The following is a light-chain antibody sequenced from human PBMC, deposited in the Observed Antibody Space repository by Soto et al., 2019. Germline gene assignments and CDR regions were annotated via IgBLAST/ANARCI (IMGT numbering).Light chain of an antibody. CDR1: GNDVGAYNY. CDR2: DVS. CDR3: SSYTSSSLYV. J-gene: IGLJ1*01. Sequence: QSALTQPRSVSGSPGQSVTISCTGTGNDVGAYNYVSWYQQHPGRPPKLVIYDVSDRPSGVSNRFSGSKSGNTASLTISGLQAEDEADYYCSSYTSSSLYVFGTGTKLTVL. V-gene: IGLV2-14*03.